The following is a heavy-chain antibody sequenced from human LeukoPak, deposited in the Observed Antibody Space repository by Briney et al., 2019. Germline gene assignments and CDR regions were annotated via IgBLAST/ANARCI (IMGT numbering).Heavy chain of an antibody. CDR2: IYYSGST. D-gene: IGHD3-10*01. Sequence: SETLSLTCTVPGGSISGYYWSWIRQPPGTGLEWIGYIYYSGSTNYNPSLKSRVTMSVDTSKSQFSLKLSSVTAADTALYYCARHHYASGTHTPYYFDFWGQGTLVTVSS. CDR3: ARHHYASGTHTPYYFDF. V-gene: IGHV4-59*01. J-gene: IGHJ4*02. CDR1: GGSISGYY.